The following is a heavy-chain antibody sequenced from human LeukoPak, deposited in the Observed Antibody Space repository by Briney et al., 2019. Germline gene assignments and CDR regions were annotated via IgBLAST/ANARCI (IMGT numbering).Heavy chain of an antibody. CDR1: GGTFSSYA. D-gene: IGHD6-19*01. Sequence: SVKVSCKASGGTFSSYAISWVRQAPGQGLEWMGGIIPIFGTANYAQKFQGRVTITTDESTSAAYMELSSLRSEDTAVYYCASPYSSGYDAFDIWGQGTMVTASS. V-gene: IGHV1-69*05. CDR2: IIPIFGTA. CDR3: ASPYSSGYDAFDI. J-gene: IGHJ3*02.